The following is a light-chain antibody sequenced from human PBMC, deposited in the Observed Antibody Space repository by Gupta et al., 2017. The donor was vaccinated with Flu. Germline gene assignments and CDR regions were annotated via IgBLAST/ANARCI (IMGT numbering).Light chain of an antibody. CDR2: SNN. J-gene: IGLJ3*02. Sequence: TYPSEVRNSNIGIKDVSGYQQLPRTAPNLLIYSNNMRPAGVPERFSGSKYDTSASLAIRGLQAEDEADYYCASWDDSLNGGVFGGGTKLTVL. CDR3: ASWDDSLNGGV. CDR1: NSNIGIKD. V-gene: IGLV1-44*01.